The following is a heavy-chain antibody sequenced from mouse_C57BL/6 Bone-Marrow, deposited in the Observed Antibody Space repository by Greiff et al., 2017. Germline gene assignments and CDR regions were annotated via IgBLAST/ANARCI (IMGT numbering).Heavy chain of an antibody. CDR3: ARQLRLEGAMDY. CDR1: GYTFTDYY. Sequence: EVQLQQSGPVLVKPGASVKMSCKASGYTFTDYYMNWVKQSHGKSLEWIGVINPYNGGTSYNQKFKGTATLTVDKSSSTAYMELNSLTSEDSAVYYCARQLRLEGAMDYWGQGTSVTVSS. V-gene: IGHV1-19*01. CDR2: INPYNGGT. D-gene: IGHD3-2*02. J-gene: IGHJ4*01.